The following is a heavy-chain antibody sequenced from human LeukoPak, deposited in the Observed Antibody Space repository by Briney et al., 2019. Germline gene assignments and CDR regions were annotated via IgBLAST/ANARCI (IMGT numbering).Heavy chain of an antibody. J-gene: IGHJ4*02. D-gene: IGHD2-15*01. CDR3: ARDDGGGWTGFDY. Sequence: PSETLSLTCTVSGGSISSGSYYWSWIRQPAGKGLEWIGRIYTSGSTNYNPSLKSRVTISVDTSKNQFSLKLSSVTAADTAVYYCARDDGGGWTGFDYWGQGALVTVSS. CDR2: IYTSGST. V-gene: IGHV4-61*02. CDR1: GGSISSGSYY.